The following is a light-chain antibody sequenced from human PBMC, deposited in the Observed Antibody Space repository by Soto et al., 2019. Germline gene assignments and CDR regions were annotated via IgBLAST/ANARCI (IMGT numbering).Light chain of an antibody. J-gene: IGKJ1*01. CDR1: QSVSSSY. V-gene: IGKV3-20*01. CDR3: QQYNNWPPRT. CDR2: GAS. Sequence: EIVLTQSPGTLSLSPGERDTHSCRAFQSVSSSYLAWYQQKPGQAPRILIYGASSRATGIPDRFSGSGSGTDFTLTISSLQSEDFAVYYCQQYNNWPPRTFGQGTKVDIK.